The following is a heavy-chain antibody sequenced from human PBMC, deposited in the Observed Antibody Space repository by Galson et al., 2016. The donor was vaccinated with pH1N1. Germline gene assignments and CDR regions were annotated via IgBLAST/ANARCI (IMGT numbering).Heavy chain of an antibody. CDR3: WGTGYSSGWKVR. J-gene: IGHJ4*02. Sequence: SLRLSCAASGFSFDDYAMHWVRQAPGKGLEWVSGISWNSGSIGYADSVKGRFTISRDNAKNSLYLQMNSLRAEDTALYYCWGTGYSSGWKVRGGQGTLVTVSS. CDR1: GFSFDDYA. CDR2: ISWNSGSI. D-gene: IGHD6-19*01. V-gene: IGHV3-9*01.